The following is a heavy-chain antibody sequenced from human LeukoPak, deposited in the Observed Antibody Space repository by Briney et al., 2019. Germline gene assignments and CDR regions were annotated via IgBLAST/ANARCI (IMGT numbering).Heavy chain of an antibody. Sequence: GESLKISCKGSGFSFTSYWIAWVRQMPGKGLECMGIIYPTDSETRYSPPFQDQVTISADKSISTAYLQWSSLKASDTAMYYCARHQRMAAADYYYYYMDVWGKGTTVTVSS. D-gene: IGHD6-13*01. J-gene: IGHJ6*03. CDR1: GFSFTSYW. V-gene: IGHV5-51*01. CDR3: ARHQRMAAADYYYYYMDV. CDR2: IYPTDSET.